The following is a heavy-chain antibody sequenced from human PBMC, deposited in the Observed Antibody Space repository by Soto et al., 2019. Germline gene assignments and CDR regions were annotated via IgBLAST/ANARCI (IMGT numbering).Heavy chain of an antibody. CDR3: AKGDNLGPKTGYAFDP. CDR1: GDSVSSNTAS. CDR2: TYFRSKWYN. J-gene: IGHJ5*02. D-gene: IGHD5-12*01. Sequence: SQTLSLTCAISGDSVSSNTASWNWIRQYPSRGLEWLGRTYFRSKWYNDYAVSEKCRIIINPDTSHNQFSLQLNSVTPEDTAVYFCAKGDNLGPKTGYAFDPWGQGIMVTVS. V-gene: IGHV6-1*01.